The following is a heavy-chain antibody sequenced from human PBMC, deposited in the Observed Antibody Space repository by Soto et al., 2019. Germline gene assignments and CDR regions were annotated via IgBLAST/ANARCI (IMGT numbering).Heavy chain of an antibody. Sequence: EVQLLESGGGLVQPGGSLRLSCAASGFSFNTYAMSWVRQAQGKGPEWVSTVSASGGSTYSADSVKGRFTISRDNSKNTVHLQMNSLRAEDTAVYYCATTIGDCSGGSCYGAYSMDVWGQGITVTVSS. V-gene: IGHV3-23*01. D-gene: IGHD2-15*01. J-gene: IGHJ6*02. CDR3: ATTIGDCSGGSCYGAYSMDV. CDR1: GFSFNTYA. CDR2: VSASGGST.